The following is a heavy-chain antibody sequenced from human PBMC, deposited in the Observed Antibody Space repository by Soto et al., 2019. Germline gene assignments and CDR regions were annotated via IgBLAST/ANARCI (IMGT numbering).Heavy chain of an antibody. Sequence: QMQLEQSGPEVKKPGTSVKVSCTDSGFTFTSSAFQWVRQARGQRLEWIGWIAVGSGYTNYAQRFQDRVTLTRDMSTATTYMELSRLTSEDTAIYYCAADATAWQQMVPSDYWGQGTLVTVSS. CDR2: IAVGSGYT. D-gene: IGHD2-8*01. CDR3: AADATAWQQMVPSDY. V-gene: IGHV1-58*01. J-gene: IGHJ4*02. CDR1: GFTFTSSA.